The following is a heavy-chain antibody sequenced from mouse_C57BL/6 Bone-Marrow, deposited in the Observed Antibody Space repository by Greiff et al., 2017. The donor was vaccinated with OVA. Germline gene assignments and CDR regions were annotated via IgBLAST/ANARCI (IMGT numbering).Heavy chain of an antibody. J-gene: IGHJ1*03. Sequence: VQRVESGAELARPGASVKLSCKASGYTFTSYGISWVKQRTGQGLEWIGEIYPRSGNTYYNEKFKGKSTLTADKSSSTAYMELRSLTSEDSAVYLCAVGDRAYGYFDVWGTGTTVTVSS. CDR2: IYPRSGNT. CDR1: GYTFTSYG. D-gene: IGHD3-2*01. CDR3: AVGDRAYGYFDV. V-gene: IGHV1-81*01.